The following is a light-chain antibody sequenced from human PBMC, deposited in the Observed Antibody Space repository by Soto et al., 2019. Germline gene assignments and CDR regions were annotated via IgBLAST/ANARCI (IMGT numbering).Light chain of an antibody. Sequence: QSALTQPASVSGSPGQSITISCTGSSSDVGGFNYVSWYQQHPGNAPKLLIYEVSNRPSGVSGRFSASKSGNTASLTISGLQAEDEADYYCCSYAGTYTWVFGAGTQLTVL. J-gene: IGLJ3*02. V-gene: IGLV2-14*03. CDR2: EVS. CDR1: SSDVGGFNY. CDR3: CSYAGTYTWV.